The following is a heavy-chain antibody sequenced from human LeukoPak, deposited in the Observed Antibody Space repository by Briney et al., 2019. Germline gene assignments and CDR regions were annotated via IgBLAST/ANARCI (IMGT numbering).Heavy chain of an antibody. CDR2: IKARVHGGTT. Sequence: GGSLRLSCAASGLTFSNASMHWVRQAPGKGLEWVGRIKARVHGGTTDYAAPVKDRFTISRDDSKSTVYLQMDSLTTEDTAIYYCTTDAPDCSGATCYHAYDTWGQGTMVTVSS. J-gene: IGHJ3*02. CDR1: GLTFSNAS. D-gene: IGHD2-2*01. V-gene: IGHV3-15*01. CDR3: TTDAPDCSGATCYHAYDT.